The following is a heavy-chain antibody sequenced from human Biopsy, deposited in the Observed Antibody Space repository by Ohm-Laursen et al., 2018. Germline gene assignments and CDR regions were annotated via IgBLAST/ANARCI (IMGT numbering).Heavy chain of an antibody. V-gene: IGHV4-34*08. CDR2: INQSGRT. J-gene: IGHJ4*02. D-gene: IGHD2-15*01. CDR1: GKTFSDYY. CDR3: GNEVHGRDY. Sequence: SETLSLTCAVYGKTFSDYYWSWIRQPPGKGLEWIGQINQSGRTNYNPSLKSRVNISADKSNNQFSLKLTSVTSADTAVYFCGNEVHGRDYWGLGALVTVSS.